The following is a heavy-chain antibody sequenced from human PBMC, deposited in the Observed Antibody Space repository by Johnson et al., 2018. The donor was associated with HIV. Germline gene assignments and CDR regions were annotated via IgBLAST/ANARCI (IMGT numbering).Heavy chain of an antibody. Sequence: VQLVESGGGLVQPGGSLRLSCAASGFTFSSYWMSWVRQAPGKGLEWVANIKQDGSDKSYVDSVKGRFTISRDNAKNSLYLQMNILRAEDTAVDYCARKNGRLLQDGAFDIWGQGTMVTVSS. D-gene: IGHD5-24*01. CDR1: GFTFSSYW. CDR2: IKQDGSDK. CDR3: ARKNGRLLQDGAFDI. J-gene: IGHJ3*02. V-gene: IGHV3-7*05.